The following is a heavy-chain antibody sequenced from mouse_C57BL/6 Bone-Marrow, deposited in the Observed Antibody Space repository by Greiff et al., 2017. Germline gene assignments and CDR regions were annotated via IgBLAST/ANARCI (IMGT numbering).Heavy chain of an antibody. CDR2: ISGGGGNT. CDR3: ARQWDDGYPWFAY. J-gene: IGHJ3*01. CDR1: GFTFSSYT. V-gene: IGHV5-9*04. D-gene: IGHD2-3*01. Sequence: EVKLVESGGGLVKPGGSLKLSCAASGFTFSSYTMSWVRQTPEKRLEWVATISGGGGNTYYPDSVKGRFTISRDNAKNTLYLQMSSLRSEDTAVYYCARQWDDGYPWFAYWGQGTLGTVSA.